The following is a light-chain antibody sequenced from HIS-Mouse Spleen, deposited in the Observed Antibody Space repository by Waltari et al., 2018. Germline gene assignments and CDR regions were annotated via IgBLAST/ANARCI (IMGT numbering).Light chain of an antibody. V-gene: IGLV2-23*01. CDR3: CSYAGSYV. CDR2: EGS. Sequence: QSALTQPASVSGSPGQSITTSFPGPSSDFGSYTLLSWYHQHPGKAPKLMIYEGSKRPSGVSNRFSGSKSGNTASLTISGLQAEDEADYYCCSYAGSYVFGTGTKVTVL. CDR1: SSDFGSYTL. J-gene: IGLJ1*01.